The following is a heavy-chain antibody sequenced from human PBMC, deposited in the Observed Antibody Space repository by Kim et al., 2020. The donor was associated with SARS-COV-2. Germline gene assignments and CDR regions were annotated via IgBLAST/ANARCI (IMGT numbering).Heavy chain of an antibody. CDR1: GYTFTGYY. CDR3: ARAGPLAYCGGDCYREVGFDY. J-gene: IGHJ4*02. Sequence: ASVKVSCKASGYTFTGYYMHWVRQAPGQGLEWMGWINPNSGGTNYAQKFQGWVTMTRDTSISTAYMELSRLRSDDTAVYYCARAGPLAYCGGDCYREVGFDYWGQGTLSPSPQ. V-gene: IGHV1-2*04. D-gene: IGHD2-21*02. CDR2: INPNSGGT.